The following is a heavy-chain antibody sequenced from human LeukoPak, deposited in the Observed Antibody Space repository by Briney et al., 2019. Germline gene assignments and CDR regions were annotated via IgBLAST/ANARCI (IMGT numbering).Heavy chain of an antibody. CDR2: ISYDGSNK. CDR3: ARRVGEWLRYVQEDAFDI. D-gene: IGHD5-12*01. J-gene: IGHJ3*02. CDR1: GFTFSSYG. V-gene: IGHV3-30*03. Sequence: GGSLRLSCAASGFTFSSYGMHWVRQAPGKGLEWVAVISYDGSNKYYPDSVKGRFTISRENAKNSLYLQMDSLRVEDTAVYYCARRVGEWLRYVQEDAFDIWGQGTMVTVSS.